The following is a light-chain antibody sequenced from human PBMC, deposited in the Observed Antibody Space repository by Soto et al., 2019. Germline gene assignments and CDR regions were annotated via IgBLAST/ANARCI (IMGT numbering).Light chain of an antibody. CDR2: DAS. CDR1: RSVSTY. V-gene: IGKV3-11*01. Sequence: EIVLTQSPATLSLSPGERATLSCRASRSVSTYLAWYQQKPGQAPRLLIYDASNRATGIPARFSGSGSGTDFTLTISTLEPEDFAVYYCRQRSNWPPSFG. CDR3: RQRSNWPPS. J-gene: IGKJ3*01.